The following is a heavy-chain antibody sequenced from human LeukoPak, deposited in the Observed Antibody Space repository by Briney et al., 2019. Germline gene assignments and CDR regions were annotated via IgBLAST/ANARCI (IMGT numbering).Heavy chain of an antibody. Sequence: GGSLRLSCAASGFTFSSYSMNWVRQAPGKGLEWVSSISSSSSYIYYADSVKGRFTISRDNAKNSLYLQMNSLRAEDTAVYYCARDPPTGWFGGYWGQGTLVTVSS. D-gene: IGHD3-10*01. V-gene: IGHV3-21*01. CDR1: GFTFSSYS. CDR2: ISSSSSYI. CDR3: ARDPPTGWFGGY. J-gene: IGHJ4*02.